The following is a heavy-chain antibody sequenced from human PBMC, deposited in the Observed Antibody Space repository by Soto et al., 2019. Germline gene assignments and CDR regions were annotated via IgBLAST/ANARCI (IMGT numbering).Heavy chain of an antibody. Sequence: GGSLRLSCSGSGFIFSIYAIHWVRQAPGKGLEYVSFISIDGSRTHYADSVKGRFTISRDNSKNTLYLQMSSLRAEDTAVYYCARFYYDSSGYLPSPYYYYYGMDVWGQGTTVTVSS. CDR3: ARFYYDSSGYLPSPYYYYYGMDV. D-gene: IGHD3-22*01. CDR1: GFIFSIYA. CDR2: ISIDGSRT. V-gene: IGHV3-64*04. J-gene: IGHJ6*02.